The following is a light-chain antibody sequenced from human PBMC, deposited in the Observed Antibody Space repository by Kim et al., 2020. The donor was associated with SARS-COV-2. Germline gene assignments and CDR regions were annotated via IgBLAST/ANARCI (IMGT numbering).Light chain of an antibody. CDR3: SSYTSSSTYV. Sequence: GQSITISCTGTSSDVGAYNYVSWYQQHPGKAPKLLIYDVSNRPSGVSNRFSGSKSGNTASLTISGLQAEDEADYYCSSYTSSSTYVFGTGTKVTVL. CDR1: SSDVGAYNY. J-gene: IGLJ1*01. CDR2: DVS. V-gene: IGLV2-14*03.